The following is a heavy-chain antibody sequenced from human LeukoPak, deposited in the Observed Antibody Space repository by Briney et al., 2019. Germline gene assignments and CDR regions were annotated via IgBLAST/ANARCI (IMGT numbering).Heavy chain of an antibody. D-gene: IGHD4-17*01. Sequence: QPGASLRLSCAASGFTFSSYAMIWVRQAPGKGLEWVSAISGGGGSTYYADSVKGRFTISRDNSKNTLYLQMNSLRAEDTAVYYCATPGYGDYFFDYWGQGTLVTVSS. CDR2: ISGGGGST. J-gene: IGHJ4*02. V-gene: IGHV3-23*01. CDR3: ATPGYGDYFFDY. CDR1: GFTFSSYA.